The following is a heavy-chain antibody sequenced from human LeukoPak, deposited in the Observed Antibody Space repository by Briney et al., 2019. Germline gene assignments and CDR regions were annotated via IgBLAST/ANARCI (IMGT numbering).Heavy chain of an antibody. D-gene: IGHD3-22*01. V-gene: IGHV1-69*02. J-gene: IGHJ3*02. CDR2: IIPILGIA. CDR3: ARTYYYDSSGSDAFDI. Sequence: ASVKVSCKASGYTFTGYYMHWVRQAPGQGLEWMGRIIPILGIANYAQKFQGRVTITADKSTSTAYMELSSLRSEDTAVYYCARTYYYDSSGSDAFDIWGQGTMVTVSS. CDR1: GYTFTGYY.